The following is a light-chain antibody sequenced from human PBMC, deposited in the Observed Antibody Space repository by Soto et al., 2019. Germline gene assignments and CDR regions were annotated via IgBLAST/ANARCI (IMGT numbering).Light chain of an antibody. V-gene: IGKV1-16*02. CDR2: AAS. Sequence: DIQMTQSPSSLSASVGDRVSITCRASQGISNFLAWFQHKPGQAPKPLIYAASSSQSGVPSKFSGTGSGTEFTLTIASLQPGDSATYFCQQYRTYPWTFGQGTKVDIK. CDR1: QGISNF. CDR3: QQYRTYPWT. J-gene: IGKJ1*01.